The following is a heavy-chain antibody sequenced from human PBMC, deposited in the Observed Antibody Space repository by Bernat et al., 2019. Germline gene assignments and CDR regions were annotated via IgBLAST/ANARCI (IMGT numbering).Heavy chain of an antibody. V-gene: IGHV3-30*01. CDR2: ISYDGSNK. D-gene: IGHD1-26*01. Sequence: QVQLVESGGGVVQPGRSLRLSCAASGFTFSSYAMHWVRQAPGKGLEWVAVISYDGSNKYYADSVKGRFTISRDNSKNTLYLQMNSLRAEDTAVYYCARDAVKGAIPYYYYYYYMDVWGKGTTVTVSS. CDR3: ARDAVKGAIPYYYYYYYMDV. CDR1: GFTFSSYA. J-gene: IGHJ6*03.